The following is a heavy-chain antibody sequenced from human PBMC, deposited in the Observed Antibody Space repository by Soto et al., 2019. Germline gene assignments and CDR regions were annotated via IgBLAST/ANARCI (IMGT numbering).Heavy chain of an antibody. CDR3: ARYKIYYYDSSGYYDAFDI. J-gene: IGHJ3*02. D-gene: IGHD3-22*01. CDR2: IYYSGST. CDR1: GGSTSSYY. V-gene: IGHV4-59*01. Sequence: SETLSLTCTVSGGSTSSYYWSWIRQPPGKGLEWIGYIYYSGSTNYNPSLKSRVTISVDTSKNQFSLKLSSVTAADTAVYYCARYKIYYYDSSGYYDAFDIWGQGTMVTVSS.